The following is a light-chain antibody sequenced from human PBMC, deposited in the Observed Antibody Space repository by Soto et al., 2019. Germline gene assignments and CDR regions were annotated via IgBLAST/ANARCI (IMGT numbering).Light chain of an antibody. CDR2: DAS. Sequence: EIVLTQSPATLSLSPGERATLSCRASQSVSSYLASYQQKPGQAPRLLIYDASNRATGIPARFSGSVSGTDFTLTISSLEPEDFAVYYCQQRSNWPLTFGGGTKVEIK. J-gene: IGKJ4*01. CDR3: QQRSNWPLT. V-gene: IGKV3-11*01. CDR1: QSVSSY.